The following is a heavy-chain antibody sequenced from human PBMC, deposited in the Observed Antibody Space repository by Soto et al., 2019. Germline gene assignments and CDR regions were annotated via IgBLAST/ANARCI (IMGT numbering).Heavy chain of an antibody. J-gene: IGHJ4*02. CDR2: IYYSGST. CDR1: GGTICSGVYY. V-gene: IGHV4-30-4*01. Sequence: HSYTLYLTCTVSGGTICSGVYYWCWIRQPPGKGLEWIGYIYYSGSTYYNPSLKSRVTISVDTSKNQFSLKLSSVTAADTAVYYCARDKGGDYVGYFDYWGQGTLVTVSS. D-gene: IGHD4-17*01. CDR3: ARDKGGDYVGYFDY.